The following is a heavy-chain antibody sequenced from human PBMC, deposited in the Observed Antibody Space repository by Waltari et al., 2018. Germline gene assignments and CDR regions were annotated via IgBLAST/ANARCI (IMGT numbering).Heavy chain of an antibody. J-gene: IGHJ5*02. Sequence: QLQLQESGPGLVRPSETLSLTCSVAGGSISRGSFYWGWIRQSPGKGLAWIGSIYYSGSTDYNSNLKSRVTISGDTSKNQFSLKLSSVTAADTAVYYCARHWKKSGYRFDPWGQGTLVTVSS. CDR3: ARHWKKSGYRFDP. D-gene: IGHD5-12*01. CDR1: GGSISRGSFY. V-gene: IGHV4-39*01. CDR2: IYYSGST.